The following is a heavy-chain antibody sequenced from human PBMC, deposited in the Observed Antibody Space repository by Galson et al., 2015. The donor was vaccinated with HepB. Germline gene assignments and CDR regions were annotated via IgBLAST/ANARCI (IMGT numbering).Heavy chain of an antibody. CDR2: IYYSGST. CDR1: GGSISSGGYY. V-gene: IGHV4-39*01. D-gene: IGHD3-10*01. CDR3: ARPVGYGSGIIRFDP. J-gene: IGHJ5*02. Sequence: ETLSLTCTVSGGSISSGGYYWSWIRQHPGKGLEWIGSIYYSGSTYYNPSLKSRVTISVDTSKNQFSLKLSSVTAADTAVYYCARPVGYGSGIIRFDPWGQGTLVTVSS.